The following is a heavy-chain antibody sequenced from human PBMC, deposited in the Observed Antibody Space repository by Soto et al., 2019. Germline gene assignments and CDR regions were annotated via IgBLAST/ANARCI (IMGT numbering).Heavy chain of an antibody. Sequence: QVQLQESGPGLVKPSQTLSLTCTVSGGSISSGGYYWSWIRQHPGKGLEWIGYIYYSGSTYYNPSLKNRVTISVDTSKNQFLLKLSSVTAADTAVYYCAYYGSGKGWFDPWGQGTLVTVSS. CDR3: AYYGSGKGWFDP. J-gene: IGHJ5*02. CDR2: IYYSGST. V-gene: IGHV4-31*03. CDR1: GGSISSGGYY. D-gene: IGHD3-10*01.